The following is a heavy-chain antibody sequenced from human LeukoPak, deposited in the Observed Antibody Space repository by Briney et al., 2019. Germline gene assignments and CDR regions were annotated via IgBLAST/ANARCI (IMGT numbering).Heavy chain of an antibody. V-gene: IGHV1-18*01. CDR1: GYTFTSYG. D-gene: IGHD2-2*01. Sequence: ASVTVSCKASGYTFTSYGISWVRQAPGQGLEWMGWISAYNGNTNYAQKLQGRVTMTTDTSTRTAYMELRSLRSDDTAVYYCARDIYTTELDIVVVPAAILDYYYGMDVWGQGTTVTVSS. CDR3: ARDIYTTELDIVVVPAAILDYYYGMDV. J-gene: IGHJ6*01. CDR2: ISAYNGNT.